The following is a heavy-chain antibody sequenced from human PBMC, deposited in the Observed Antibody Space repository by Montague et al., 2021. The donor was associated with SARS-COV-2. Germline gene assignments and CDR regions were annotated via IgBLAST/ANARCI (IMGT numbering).Heavy chain of an antibody. Sequence: SETLSLTCTVSGGSISSYYWSWIRQPPGKGLEWIGYIYYSGSTNYNPSLKSRVTTSVDTSKNQFSMKLSSVTAADTAVYYCARGAGRGSGYGKYYYYYYGMDVWGQGTTVTVSS. CDR1: GGSISSYY. J-gene: IGHJ6*02. CDR3: ARGAGRGSGYGKYYYYYYGMDV. D-gene: IGHD5-12*01. CDR2: IYYSGST. V-gene: IGHV4-59*01.